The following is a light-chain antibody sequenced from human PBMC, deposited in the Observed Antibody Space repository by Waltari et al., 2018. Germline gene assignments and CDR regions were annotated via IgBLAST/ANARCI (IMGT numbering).Light chain of an antibody. V-gene: IGLV2-14*01. Sequence: QSALTQPASVSGSPGQSITIPCTGTSSDVGGYKYLSWYQQHPGKAPKLMIYEVINRPSGVSTRFSVSKSGNTASLTSSGLQAEYEADYYCNSYTSSAPYVFGTGTKLTVL. J-gene: IGLJ1*01. CDR3: NSYTSSAPYV. CDR2: EVI. CDR1: SSDVGGYKY.